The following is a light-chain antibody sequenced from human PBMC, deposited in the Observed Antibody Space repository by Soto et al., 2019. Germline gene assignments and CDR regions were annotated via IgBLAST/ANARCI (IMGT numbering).Light chain of an antibody. CDR1: HGISNA. CDR2: DAS. Sequence: AIQLTQCPSSLSASVGDRLTITCRASHGISNALAWYQQKPGKAPKLLIYDASTLESGVPSRFSGSGSGTDFTLTIISLQPEDFATYYCQQFNNYPLTFGGGTKVEIK. CDR3: QQFNNYPLT. J-gene: IGKJ4*01. V-gene: IGKV1D-13*01.